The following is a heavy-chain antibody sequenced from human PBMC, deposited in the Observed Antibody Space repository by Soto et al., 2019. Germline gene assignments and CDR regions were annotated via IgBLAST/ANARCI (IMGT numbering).Heavy chain of an antibody. CDR1: GASISSYY. V-gene: IGHV4-59*01. CDR3: ARAGTYPFFDY. D-gene: IGHD1-26*01. Sequence: PSETLSLTCTVSGASISSYYWSWIRQPPGKGLEWIEYIYYSGGTLYNPSLKSRVTVSIDTSKNQFSLKLSSVTAADTAVYYCARAGTYPFFDYWCQGILVT. J-gene: IGHJ4*02. CDR2: IYYSGGT.